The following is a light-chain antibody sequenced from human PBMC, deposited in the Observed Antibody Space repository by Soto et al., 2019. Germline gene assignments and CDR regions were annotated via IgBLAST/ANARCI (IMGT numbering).Light chain of an antibody. CDR1: QSISSY. CDR3: QQSYSTPLYT. J-gene: IGKJ2*01. CDR2: AAS. Sequence: DIQMTQSPSSLSAAVGDRVTITCRASQSISSYLNWYQQKPGKAPKLLIYAASSVHSGVPSRVSGSGSGTDFTLTISSLQPEDFATYYCQQSYSTPLYTFGQGTKREIK. V-gene: IGKV1-39*01.